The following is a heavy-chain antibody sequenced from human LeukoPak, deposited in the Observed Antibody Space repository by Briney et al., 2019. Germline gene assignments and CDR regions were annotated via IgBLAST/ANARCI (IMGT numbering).Heavy chain of an antibody. CDR2: IYYSGST. D-gene: IGHD3-16*01. V-gene: IGHV4-30-4*01. CDR1: GGSISSGDYY. J-gene: IGHJ4*02. CDR3: ARGGRKYFDY. Sequence: SQTLSLTCTVSGGSISSGDYYWSWVRQPPGKGLEWIGYIYYSGSTYYNPSLQSRVTISVDTSKNQFSLKLSSVTAADTAVYYCARGGRKYFDYWGQGTLVTVSS.